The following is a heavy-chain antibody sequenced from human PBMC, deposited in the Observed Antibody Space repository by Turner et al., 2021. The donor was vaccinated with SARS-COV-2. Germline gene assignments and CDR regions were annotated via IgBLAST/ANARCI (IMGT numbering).Heavy chain of an antibody. D-gene: IGHD3-22*01. V-gene: IGHV3-21*01. CDR2: ISSSSSYI. Sequence: EVHLVESGGGLLQPGGSLRLSCAASGFTFSSYSMNWVRQAPGKGLEWVSSISSSSSYIYYADSVKGRFTISRDNAKNSLYLQMNSLKAEDTAVYYCARARWDYYDSSGYYPNAFDIWGQGTMVTVSS. CDR3: ARARWDYYDSSGYYPNAFDI. J-gene: IGHJ3*02. CDR1: GFTFSSYS.